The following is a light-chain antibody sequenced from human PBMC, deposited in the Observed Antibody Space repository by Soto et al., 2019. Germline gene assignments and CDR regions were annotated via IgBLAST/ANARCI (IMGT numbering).Light chain of an antibody. CDR2: GAT. J-gene: IGKJ5*01. V-gene: IGKV3-15*01. Sequence: PTLSCRASQSVGTKVIWYQQKSGQAPSLLIVGATTRATGVPARFSGSGSGTDFTLTISRLEPEDFAVYHCQQYNKWSSISFGQGTRLEIK. CDR1: QSVGTK. CDR3: QQYNKWSSIS.